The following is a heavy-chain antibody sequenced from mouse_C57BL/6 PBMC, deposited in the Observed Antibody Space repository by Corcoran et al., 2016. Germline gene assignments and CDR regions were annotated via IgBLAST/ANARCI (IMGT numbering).Heavy chain of an antibody. CDR1: GYTFTTYG. J-gene: IGHJ2*01. D-gene: IGHD3-2*02. CDR3: ASRAAQVLFDY. V-gene: IGHV9-3*01. CDR2: INTYSGVP. Sequence: QIQLVQSGPELKKPGETVKISCKASGYTFTTYGMSWVKQAPGKGLKWMGWINTYSGVPTYADDFKGRFAFSLETSASNAYLQINNLKNEDTATYFCASRAAQVLFDYWGQGTTLTVSS.